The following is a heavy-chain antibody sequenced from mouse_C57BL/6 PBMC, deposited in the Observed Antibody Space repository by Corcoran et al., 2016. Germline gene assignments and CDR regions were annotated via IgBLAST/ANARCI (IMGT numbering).Heavy chain of an antibody. CDR2: INTYSGVP. V-gene: IGHV9-3*01. D-gene: IGHD2-5*01. Sequence: QIQLVQSGPELKKPGETVKISCKASGYTFTTYGMSWVKQAPGKGLKWMGWINTYSGVPTYADDFKGRFAFSLETSASTAYLQINNLKNEDTATYFWARDYYSKDSWYFDVWGTGTTVTVSS. CDR3: ARDYYSKDSWYFDV. CDR1: GYTFTTYG. J-gene: IGHJ1*03.